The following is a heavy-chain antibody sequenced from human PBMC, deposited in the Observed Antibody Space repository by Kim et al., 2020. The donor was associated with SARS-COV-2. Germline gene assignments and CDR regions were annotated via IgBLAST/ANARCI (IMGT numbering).Heavy chain of an antibody. V-gene: IGHV1-8*01. CDR1: GYTFTSYD. D-gene: IGHD6-13*01. J-gene: IGHJ5*02. Sequence: ASVKVSCKASGYTFTSYDINWVRQATGQGLEWMGWMNPNSGNTGYAQKFQGRVTMTRNTSISTAYMELSSLRSEDTAVYYCARASTPHFIAAAAWFDPWGQGTLVTVSS. CDR3: ARASTPHFIAAAAWFDP. CDR2: MNPNSGNT.